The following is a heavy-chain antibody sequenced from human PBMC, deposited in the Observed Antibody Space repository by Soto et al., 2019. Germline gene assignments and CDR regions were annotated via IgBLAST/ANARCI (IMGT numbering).Heavy chain of an antibody. J-gene: IGHJ6*02. CDR1: GFTVRGSA. D-gene: IGHD3-10*01. V-gene: IGHV3-9*01. CDR3: VGEILSGGADV. CDR2: IYGSGAV. Sequence: EVQLVESGGGLVQPGRSLRLSCAASGFTVRGSAMHWVRQVKGGGLEWVAGIYGSGAVGYVGAVRGRFTISRDVAKNSLHLQMTSLTIEDTALYYCVGEILSGGADVWGQGTKVTVYS.